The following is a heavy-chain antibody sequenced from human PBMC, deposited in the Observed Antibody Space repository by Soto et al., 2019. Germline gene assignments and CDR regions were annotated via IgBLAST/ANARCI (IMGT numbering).Heavy chain of an antibody. V-gene: IGHV4-31*03. D-gene: IGHD6-6*01. CDR1: GGSISSCGYY. CDR2: IYYSGST. Sequence: SETLSLTCTVSGGSISSCGYYWSWIRQHPGKGLEWIGYIYYSGSTYYNPSLKSRVTISVDTSKNQFSLKLSSVTAADTAVYYCASTSIANYYYYMDVWGKGTTVTVSS. CDR3: ASTSIANYYYYMDV. J-gene: IGHJ6*03.